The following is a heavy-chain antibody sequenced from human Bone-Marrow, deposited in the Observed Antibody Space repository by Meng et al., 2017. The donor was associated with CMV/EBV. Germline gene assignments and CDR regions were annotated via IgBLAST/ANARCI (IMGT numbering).Heavy chain of an antibody. J-gene: IGHJ4*02. CDR2: INHSGST. Sequence: QVQIQQLGAGLLKPSGTLSLPCAVYGGSFSCYYWSWIRQPPGKGREWIGEINHSGSTNYNPSLKSRVTISVDTSKNQFSLKLSSVTAADTAVYYCARGGGPFDYWGQGTLVTVSS. D-gene: IGHD3-16*01. CDR1: GGSFSCYY. V-gene: IGHV4-34*01. CDR3: ARGGGPFDY.